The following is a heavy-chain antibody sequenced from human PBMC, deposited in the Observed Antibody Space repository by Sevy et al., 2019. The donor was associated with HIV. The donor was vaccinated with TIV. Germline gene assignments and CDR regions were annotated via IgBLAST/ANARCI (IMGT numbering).Heavy chain of an antibody. V-gene: IGHV6-1*01. D-gene: IGHD1-26*01. CDR2: TYYRSKWYN. CDR1: GDSVSSNSAA. CDR3: ATGIPEWERGGHWFDP. J-gene: IGHJ5*02. Sequence: SQTLSLTCAISGDSVSSNSAAWNWIRQSPSRGLEWLGRTYYRSKWYNDYAVSVKSRISINPDTSKNQFSLQLNSVTPEDTAVYFCATGIPEWERGGHWFDPWGQGTLVTVSS.